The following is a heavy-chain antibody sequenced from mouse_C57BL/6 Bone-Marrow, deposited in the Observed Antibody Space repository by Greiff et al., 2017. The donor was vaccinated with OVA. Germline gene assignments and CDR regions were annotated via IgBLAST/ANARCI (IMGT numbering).Heavy chain of an antibody. V-gene: IGHV1-56*01. CDR2: IFPGSGST. CDR1: GYTFTSHW. D-gene: IGHD1-3*01. CDR3: ARDRGTSAWFAY. J-gene: IGHJ3*01. Sequence: QVQLQQSGPELVRPGASVKISCKAPGYTFTSHWMQFVIHQPGQGLYRIGEIFPGSGSTYYNEKFKGKATLTVDTSSSTAYMQLSSLTSEDSAVYFCARDRGTSAWFAYWGQGTLVTVSA.